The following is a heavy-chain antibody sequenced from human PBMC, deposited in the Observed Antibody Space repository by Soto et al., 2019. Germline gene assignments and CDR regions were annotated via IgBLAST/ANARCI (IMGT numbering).Heavy chain of an antibody. V-gene: IGHV3-30*18. CDR1: GFTFSSYG. CDR3: AKEKSDYYDSSEDWFDP. J-gene: IGHJ5*02. Sequence: GGSLRLSCAASGFTFSSYGMHWVRQAPGKGLEWVAVISYDGSNKYYADSVKGRFTTSRDNSKNTLYLQMNSLRAEDTAVYYCAKEKSDYYDSSEDWFDPWGQGTLVTVSS. D-gene: IGHD3-22*01. CDR2: ISYDGSNK.